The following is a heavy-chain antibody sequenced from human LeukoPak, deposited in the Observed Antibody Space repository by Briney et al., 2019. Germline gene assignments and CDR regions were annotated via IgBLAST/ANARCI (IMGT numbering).Heavy chain of an antibody. J-gene: IGHJ4*02. D-gene: IGHD2-2*01. CDR1: GFTFSSYV. Sequence: PGGSLRLSCAASGFTFSSYVISWVRQAPGKGLEWVSTISASGGSTYYADSVKGRFTISRDNSKNTLYLQMNSLRAEDTAVYYCAKEWAAAYFDYWDQGTLVTVSS. V-gene: IGHV3-23*01. CDR3: AKEWAAAYFDY. CDR2: ISASGGST.